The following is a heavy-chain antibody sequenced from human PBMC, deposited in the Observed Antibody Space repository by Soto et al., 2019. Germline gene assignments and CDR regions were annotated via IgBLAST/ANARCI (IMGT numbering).Heavy chain of an antibody. J-gene: IGHJ4*02. CDR1: GFPFSSYA. CDR2: ITGSGDNT. CDR3: AKDRQRTYYSESSGYYRCDK. Sequence: GGSLRLSCAASGFPFSSYAMSWVRQAPGKGLEWVAAITGSGDNTYYADSVQGRFAISRDISRSTLYLHMKSLRAEDTAVYYCAKDRQRTYYSESSGYYRCDKWVQGTLVTVSS. V-gene: IGHV3-23*01. D-gene: IGHD3-22*01.